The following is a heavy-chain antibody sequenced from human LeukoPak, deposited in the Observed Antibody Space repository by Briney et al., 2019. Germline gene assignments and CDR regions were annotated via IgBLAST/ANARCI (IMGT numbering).Heavy chain of an antibody. CDR3: ARGVPYDSWSGPHYSDY. J-gene: IGHJ4*02. CDR2: IKQDGSEK. V-gene: IGHV3-7*01. D-gene: IGHD3-3*01. Sequence: GGSLRLSCVASEFTFSTYWMSWVRQAPGKGLEWVANIKQDGSEKYYVDSVKGRFTISRDNAKNSLYLQMNSLRAEDTAVYYCARGVPYDSWSGPHYSDYWGQGTLVTVSS. CDR1: EFTFSTYW.